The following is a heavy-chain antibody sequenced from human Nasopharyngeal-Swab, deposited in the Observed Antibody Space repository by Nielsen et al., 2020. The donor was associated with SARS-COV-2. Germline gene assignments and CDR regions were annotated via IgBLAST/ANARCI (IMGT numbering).Heavy chain of an antibody. CDR3: ARVKYYDFWSGYYLNYYYGMDV. V-gene: IGHV4-34*01. CDR1: GGSFSGYY. CDR2: INHSGST. Sequence: SETLSLTCAVYGGSFSGYYWSWIRQPPGKGLEWIGEINHSGSTNYNPSLKSRVTISVDTSKNQFSLKLSSVTAADTAVYYCARVKYYDFWSGYYLNYYYGMDVWGQGTTVTVSS. J-gene: IGHJ6*02. D-gene: IGHD3-3*01.